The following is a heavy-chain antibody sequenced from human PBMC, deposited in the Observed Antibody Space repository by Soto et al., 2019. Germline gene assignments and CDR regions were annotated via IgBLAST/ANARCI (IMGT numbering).Heavy chain of an antibody. V-gene: IGHV4-59*01. Sequence: SETLSLTCTVSGGSISSYYWSWIRQPPGKGLEWIGYIYYSGSTNYNPSLKSRVTISVDTSKNQFSLKLSSVTAADTAVYYCARGASSSWPNHDAFDIWGQGTMVTVSS. CDR3: ARGASSSWPNHDAFDI. D-gene: IGHD6-13*01. CDR2: IYYSGST. J-gene: IGHJ3*02. CDR1: GGSISSYY.